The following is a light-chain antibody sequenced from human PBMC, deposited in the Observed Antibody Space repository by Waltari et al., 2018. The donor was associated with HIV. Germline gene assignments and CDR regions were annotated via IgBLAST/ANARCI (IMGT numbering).Light chain of an antibody. V-gene: IGLV1-51*01. CDR2: DNH. CDR3: GTWDTSLNAGV. Sequence: QSVLTQPPAVSAAPGQTVTISCSGTTPNIGNNFVCWYQKLPGTAPKLLIFDNHKRPSGVSDRFSASKSATSATLDITGLHTGDEAEYYCGTWDTSLNAGVFGGGTKVSVL. CDR1: TPNIGNNF. J-gene: IGLJ2*01.